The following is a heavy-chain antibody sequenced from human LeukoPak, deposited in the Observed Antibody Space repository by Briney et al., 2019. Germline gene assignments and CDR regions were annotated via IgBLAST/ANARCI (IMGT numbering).Heavy chain of an antibody. D-gene: IGHD3-22*01. V-gene: IGHV3-7*01. CDR1: GFTFSDFW. Sequence: GGSQRLSCAASGFTFSDFWMSWVRQAPGKGLECVASTNEAGGDKYYVDSVKGRFTISRDNSKNSLSLQMNSLRAEDTAVYYCARDPPYDSSGKSIIADRFDYWGQGTLVTVSS. J-gene: IGHJ4*02. CDR2: TNEAGGDK. CDR3: ARDPPYDSSGKSIIADRFDY.